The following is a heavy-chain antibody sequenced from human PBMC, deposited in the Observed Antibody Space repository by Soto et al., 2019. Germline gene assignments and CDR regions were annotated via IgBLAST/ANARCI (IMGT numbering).Heavy chain of an antibody. J-gene: IGHJ4*03. CDR1: GFTVSSNY. V-gene: IGHV3-66*01. CDR2: IYAGGNT. Sequence: GGSLRLSCAASGFTVSSNYMRWVRQAPGKGLEWVSVIYAGGNTHYADSVEGRFTISRDNSNNMLYLQMNSLRAEDTAVYYCVREKVTMIVGFYYFDYWGQGTTVTVSS. D-gene: IGHD3-22*01. CDR3: VREKVTMIVGFYYFDY.